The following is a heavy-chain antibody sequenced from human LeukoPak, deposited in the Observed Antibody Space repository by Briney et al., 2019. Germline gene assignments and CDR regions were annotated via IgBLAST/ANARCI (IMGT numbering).Heavy chain of an antibody. CDR1: DGSISSSSYY. Sequence: SETLSPTCTVSDGSISSSSYYWSWIRQPAGKGLEWIGRIYTSGSTNYNPSLKSRVTMSVDTSKNQFSLKLSSVTAADTAVYYCARVYYDFWSGVEAFDIWGQGTMVTVSS. CDR3: ARVYYDFWSGVEAFDI. D-gene: IGHD3-3*01. V-gene: IGHV4-61*02. CDR2: IYTSGST. J-gene: IGHJ3*02.